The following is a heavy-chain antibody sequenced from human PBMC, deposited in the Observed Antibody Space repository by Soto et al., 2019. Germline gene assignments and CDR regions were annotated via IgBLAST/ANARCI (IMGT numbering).Heavy chain of an antibody. J-gene: IGHJ4*02. CDR3: TRRAGYIDY. CDR2: VYPGDSDT. Sequence: PGASLKISCKASGYSLTSYWIGWVRQRPGKGLEWMGIVYPGDSDTRYNPSFRGQVPISVDRSSSTAYLQWSSLRASDTAMYYCTRRAGYIDYWGQVTLVTFSS. V-gene: IGHV5-51*01. CDR1: GYSLTSYW. D-gene: IGHD6-13*01.